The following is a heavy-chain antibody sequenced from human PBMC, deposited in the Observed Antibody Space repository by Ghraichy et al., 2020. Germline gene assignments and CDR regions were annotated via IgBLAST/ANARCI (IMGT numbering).Heavy chain of an antibody. V-gene: IGHV4-59*01. CDR1: GGSISSYY. Sequence: SETLSLTCTVSGGSISSYYWSWIRQPPGKGLEWIGYIYYSGSTNYNPSLKSRVTISVDTSKNQFSLKLSSVTAADTAVYYCARDSRPGSSDYWGQGTLVTVSS. D-gene: IGHD1-26*01. CDR2: IYYSGST. J-gene: IGHJ4*02. CDR3: ARDSRPGSSDY.